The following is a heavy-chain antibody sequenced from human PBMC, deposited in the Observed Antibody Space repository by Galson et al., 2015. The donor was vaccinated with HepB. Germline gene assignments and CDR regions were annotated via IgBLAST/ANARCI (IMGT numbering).Heavy chain of an antibody. D-gene: IGHD6-13*01. CDR2: IWFDGTNK. CDR1: GFTFSSYG. Sequence: SLRLSCAASGFTFSSYGMHWVRQAPGKGLEWVAVIWFDGTNKNYVDSVKGRFTISRDNSKNTLYLQMNNLRAEDTAVYYCARDLSSSRWYGWHYFDYWGQGTLVTVSS. V-gene: IGHV3-33*01. CDR3: ARDLSSSRWYGWHYFDY. J-gene: IGHJ4*02.